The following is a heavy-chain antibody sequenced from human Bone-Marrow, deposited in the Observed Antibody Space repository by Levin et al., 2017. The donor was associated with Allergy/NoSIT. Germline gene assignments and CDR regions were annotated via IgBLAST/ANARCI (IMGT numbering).Heavy chain of an antibody. Sequence: GGSLRLSCAASGFTFSTYWMSWVRQAPGKGLEWVANIKQDGSEKYYVDSVKGRFTISRDNAKNSLYLQMISLRAEDTALYYCARAGVTTSREYWGQGTLVTVAS. CDR3: ARAGVTTSREY. CDR1: GFTFSTYW. CDR2: IKQDGSEK. D-gene: IGHD4-17*01. V-gene: IGHV3-7*04. J-gene: IGHJ4*02.